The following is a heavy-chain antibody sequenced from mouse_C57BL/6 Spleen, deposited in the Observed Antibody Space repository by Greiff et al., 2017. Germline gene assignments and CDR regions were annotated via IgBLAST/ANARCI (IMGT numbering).Heavy chain of an antibody. D-gene: IGHD1-1*01. CDR3: ARNNNYLDY. Sequence: DVMLVESGGGLVKPGGSLKLSCAASGFTFRDYAMHWVRQAPEKGLEWVAYISSDSSTIYYAHTVKGRFTISRDNAKNTLFLQMTSLRSEDTDMYYCARNNNYLDYWGQGTTLTVSS. CDR2: ISSDSSTI. J-gene: IGHJ2*01. CDR1: GFTFRDYA. V-gene: IGHV5-17*01.